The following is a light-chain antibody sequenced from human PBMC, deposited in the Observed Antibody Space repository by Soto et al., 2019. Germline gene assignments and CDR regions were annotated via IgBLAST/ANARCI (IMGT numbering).Light chain of an antibody. CDR2: DVT. CDR3: SSYTTGNTNV. J-gene: IGLJ1*01. V-gene: IGLV2-14*03. Sequence: SALAQPASVSGSPGQSISISCTGTSSNIGGYNYVSWYQQHPGKAPKLMIYDVTNRPSGVSNRFSGSKSGNTASLTISGLQPEDEADYYCSSYTTGNTNVFGTGTKVTVL. CDR1: SSNIGGYNY.